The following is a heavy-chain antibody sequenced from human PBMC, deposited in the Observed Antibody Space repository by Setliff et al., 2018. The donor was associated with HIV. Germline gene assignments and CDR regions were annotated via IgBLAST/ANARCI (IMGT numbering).Heavy chain of an antibody. CDR1: GVSISSHNYY. Sequence: KPSETLSLTCTVSGVSISSHNYYWGWIRQSPGKGLEWIASIRSSGDTYYNPSLQSRVIISVDTSNNQISLKLTSVTAADTAVYYCTIPASSLAPNWGRGAQVTVSS. CDR3: TIPASSLAPN. J-gene: IGHJ4*02. CDR2: IRSSGDT. V-gene: IGHV4-39*01.